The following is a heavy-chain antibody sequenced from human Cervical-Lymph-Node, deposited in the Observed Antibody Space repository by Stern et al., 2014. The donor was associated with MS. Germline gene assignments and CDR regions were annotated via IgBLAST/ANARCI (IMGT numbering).Heavy chain of an antibody. Sequence: PLVVSGGGLVQPVRSLRLSCAASGFTFDDCAMHWVRQAPGKGLECVSGISWNSKNIGYADSVRGRFTISRDNAKNSLYLQMSGLRPEDTALYYCAKDISERHYYFDSWGEGTLVTVSS. D-gene: IGHD3-16*02. J-gene: IGHJ4*02. CDR1: GFTFDDCA. CDR2: ISWNSKNI. V-gene: IGHV3-9*01. CDR3: AKDISERHYYFDS.